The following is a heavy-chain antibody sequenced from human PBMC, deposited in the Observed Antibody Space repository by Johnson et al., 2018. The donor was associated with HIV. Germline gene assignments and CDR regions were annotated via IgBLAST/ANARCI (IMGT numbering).Heavy chain of an antibody. CDR3: ARGGKRVMAAFDI. J-gene: IGHJ3*02. V-gene: IGHV3-48*01. Sequence: MLLVESGGGVVRPGGSLRLSCAASGFTFDDFGMGWVRQAPGKGLEWVSYISSIGSPIYYADSVKGRFTISRDNSKNTLYLQMNSLRAEDTAVYYCARGGKRVMAAFDIWGQGTMVTVSS. CDR2: ISSIGSPI. D-gene: IGHD3-16*01. CDR1: GFTFDDFG.